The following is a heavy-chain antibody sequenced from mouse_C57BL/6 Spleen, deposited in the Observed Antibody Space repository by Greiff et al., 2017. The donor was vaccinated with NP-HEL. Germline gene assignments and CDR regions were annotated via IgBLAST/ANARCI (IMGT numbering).Heavy chain of an antibody. J-gene: IGHJ3*01. CDR3: TRRAFITTVVAPFAY. CDR1: GYTFTDYE. Sequence: QVQLKESGAELVRPGASVTLSCKASGYTFTDYEMHWVKQTPVHGLEWIGAIDPETGGTAYNQKFKGKAILTADKSSSTAYMELRSLTSEDSAVYYCTRRAFITTVVAPFAYWGQGTLVTVSA. V-gene: IGHV1-15*01. D-gene: IGHD1-1*01. CDR2: IDPETGGT.